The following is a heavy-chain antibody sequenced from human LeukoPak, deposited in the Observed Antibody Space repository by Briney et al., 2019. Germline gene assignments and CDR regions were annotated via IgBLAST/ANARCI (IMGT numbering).Heavy chain of an antibody. J-gene: IGHJ4*02. CDR3: ARLGQQLATPYYFDY. D-gene: IGHD6-13*01. CDR1: GGTFSSYA. V-gene: IGHV1-69*04. CDR2: IIPILGIA. Sequence: SVKVSCKASGGTFSSYAISWVRQAPGQGLEWMGRIIPILGIANYAQKFQGRVTITADKSTTTAYMELSSLRSEDTAVHYCARLGQQLATPYYFDYWGQGTLVTVSS.